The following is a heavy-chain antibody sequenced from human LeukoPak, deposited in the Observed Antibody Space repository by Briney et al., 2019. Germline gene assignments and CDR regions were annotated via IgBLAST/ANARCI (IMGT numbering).Heavy chain of an antibody. V-gene: IGHV3-23*01. CDR3: AKVRACYTNPYYFDY. Sequence: GGSLRLSCAASGFTFSTYAMSWVRQAPGKGLEWVSTISGSGANTYYADSVRGRFTISRDNSKNTLYLHMNSLRAEDTAVYYCAKVRACYTNPYYFDYWGQGTLVTVSS. J-gene: IGHJ4*02. CDR1: GFTFSTYA. CDR2: ISGSGANT. D-gene: IGHD3-16*02.